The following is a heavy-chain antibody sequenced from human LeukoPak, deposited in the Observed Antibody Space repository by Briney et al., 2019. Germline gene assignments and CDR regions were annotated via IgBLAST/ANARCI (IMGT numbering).Heavy chain of an antibody. CDR3: ARDKGITMVRGVIQPRRRDYYYYMDV. CDR1: GGSISNYY. D-gene: IGHD3-10*01. CDR2: IYYSGST. J-gene: IGHJ6*03. V-gene: IGHV4-59*12. Sequence: SETLSLTCTVSGGSISNYYWSWIRQPPGKGREWIGYIYYSGSTNYNPSLKSRVTISVDTSKNQFSLKLSSVTAADTAVYYCARDKGITMVRGVIQPRRRDYYYYMDVWGKGTKVTISS.